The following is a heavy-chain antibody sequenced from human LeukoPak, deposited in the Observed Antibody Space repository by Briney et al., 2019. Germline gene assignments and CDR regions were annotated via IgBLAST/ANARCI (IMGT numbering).Heavy chain of an antibody. V-gene: IGHV4-59*01. CDR3: ARDRYYYDSSGWNWFDP. Sequence: PSETLSLTCTVSGGSISSYYWSWIRQPPGKGLEWIGYIYYSGSTNYNPSLESRVTISVDTSKNQLSLKLSSVTAADTAVYYCARDRYYYDSSGWNWFDPWGQGTLVTVSS. D-gene: IGHD3-22*01. CDR2: IYYSGST. J-gene: IGHJ5*02. CDR1: GGSISSYY.